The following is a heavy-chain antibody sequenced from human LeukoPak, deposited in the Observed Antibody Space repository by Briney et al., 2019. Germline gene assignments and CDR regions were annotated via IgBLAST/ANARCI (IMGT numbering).Heavy chain of an antibody. CDR2: ISSSSSYI. J-gene: IGHJ4*02. Sequence: GGSLRLSCAASGFTFSSYSMNWVRQAPGKGLEWVSSISSSSSYIYYADSVKGRFTISRDNAKNSLYLQMNSLRAEDTAVYYCARDRYSSGCLAFWGQGTLVTVSS. CDR1: GFTFSSYS. CDR3: ARDRYSSGCLAF. D-gene: IGHD6-19*01. V-gene: IGHV3-21*01.